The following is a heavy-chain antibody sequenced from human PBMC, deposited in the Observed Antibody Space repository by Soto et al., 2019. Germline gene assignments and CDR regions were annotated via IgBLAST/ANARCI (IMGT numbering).Heavy chain of an antibody. J-gene: IGHJ4*02. Sequence: PGGSLRLSCVASRSAFSSYSISWVRQAPGKGLEWVSRMNSDGTIINYADSVKGRFTVSRDNAKNTLYLQMNSLRAEDTAVHYCTRAGNYRFDYWGQGTLVTVSS. CDR3: TRAGNYRFDY. V-gene: IGHV3-74*01. CDR1: RSAFSSYS. D-gene: IGHD1-7*01. CDR2: MNSDGTII.